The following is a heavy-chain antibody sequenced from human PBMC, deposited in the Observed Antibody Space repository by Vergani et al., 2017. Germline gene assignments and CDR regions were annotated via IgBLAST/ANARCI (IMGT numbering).Heavy chain of an antibody. CDR3: ASSPSDYYGSGSYYSPFDY. J-gene: IGHJ4*02. V-gene: IGHV1-2*02. Sequence: QVQLVQSGAEVKKPGASVKVSCKASGYTFTGYYMHWVRQAPGQGLEWMGWINPNSGGTNYAQKFQGRSMTRDTSISTAYMELSRLRSDDTAVYYCASSPSDYYGSGSYYSPFDYWGQGTLVTVSS. D-gene: IGHD3-10*01. CDR1: GYTFTGYY. CDR2: INPNSGGT.